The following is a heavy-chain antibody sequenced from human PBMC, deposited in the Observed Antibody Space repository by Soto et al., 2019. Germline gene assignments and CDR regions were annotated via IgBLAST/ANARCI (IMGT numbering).Heavy chain of an antibody. CDR3: ARGGCSGGSCYSDYYYGMDV. CDR1: GGTFSSYA. V-gene: IGHV1-69*13. J-gene: IGHJ6*02. Sequence: SVKVSCKASGGTFSSYAISWVRQAPGQGLEWMGGIIPILGTANYAQKFQGRVTITADESTSTAYMELSSLRSEDTAVYYCARGGCSGGSCYSDYYYGMDVWGQGTTVTVSS. D-gene: IGHD2-15*01. CDR2: IIPILGTA.